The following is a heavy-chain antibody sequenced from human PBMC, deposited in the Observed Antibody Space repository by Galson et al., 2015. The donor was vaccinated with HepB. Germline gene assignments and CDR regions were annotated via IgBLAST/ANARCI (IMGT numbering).Heavy chain of an antibody. CDR2: IKQDGSEK. CDR1: GFTFSSYW. CDR3: ARVVWRVGYKALVWYFDL. J-gene: IGHJ2*01. D-gene: IGHD5-24*01. Sequence: SLRLSCAASGFTFSSYWMSWVRQAPGKGLEWVANIKQDGSEKYYVDSVKGRFTISRDNAKNSLYLQMNSLRAEDTAVYYCARVVWRVGYKALVWYFDLWGRGTLVTVSS. V-gene: IGHV3-7*01.